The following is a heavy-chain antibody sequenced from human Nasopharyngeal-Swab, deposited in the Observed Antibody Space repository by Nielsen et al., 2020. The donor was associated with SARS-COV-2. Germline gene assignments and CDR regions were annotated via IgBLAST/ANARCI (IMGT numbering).Heavy chain of an antibody. V-gene: IGHV3-9*01. Sequence: SLKISCAASGSTFDDYAMHWVRQAPGKGLEWVSGISWNSGSIGYADSVKGRFTISRDNAKNSLYLQMNSLRAEDTALYYCAKDGTVVGGDYYGMDVWGQGTTVTVSS. CDR2: ISWNSGSI. CDR3: AKDGTVVGGDYYGMDV. D-gene: IGHD4-23*01. CDR1: GSTFDDYA. J-gene: IGHJ6*02.